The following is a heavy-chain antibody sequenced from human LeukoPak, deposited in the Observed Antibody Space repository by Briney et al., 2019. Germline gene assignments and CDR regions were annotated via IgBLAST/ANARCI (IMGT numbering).Heavy chain of an antibody. CDR2: IYTSGDT. V-gene: IGHV4-61*02. CDR3: ARRAFYYDSSNSLGGHTFDY. J-gene: IGHJ4*02. D-gene: IGHD3-22*01. CDR1: GGSVTRGAYS. Sequence: SETLSLTCTVSGGSVTRGAYSWTWIRQPVGKGLEWIGRIYTSGDTKYNPSLKSRVTISVGASNNQFSLKLTSVTAADTAVYYCARRAFYYDSSNSLGGHTFDYWGQGTLVTVSS.